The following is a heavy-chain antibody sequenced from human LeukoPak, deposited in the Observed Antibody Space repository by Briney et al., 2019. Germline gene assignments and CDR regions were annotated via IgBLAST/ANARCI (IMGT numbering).Heavy chain of an antibody. CDR3: TRGGSGYSYGKIDS. J-gene: IGHJ4*02. CDR2: ISSSSSTI. CDR1: GFTFSSYS. Sequence: GGSLRLSCAASGFTFSSYSMNWVRQAPGKGLEWVSYISSSSSTIYYADSVKGRFTISRDNAKNSLYLQMNSLRDEDTAVYYCTRGGSGYSYGKIDSWGQGILVTVSS. V-gene: IGHV3-48*02. D-gene: IGHD5-18*01.